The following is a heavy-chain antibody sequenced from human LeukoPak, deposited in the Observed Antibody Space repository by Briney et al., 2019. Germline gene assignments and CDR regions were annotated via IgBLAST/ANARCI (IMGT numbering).Heavy chain of an antibody. CDR2: ISYDGSDK. V-gene: IGHV3-30*18. Sequence: TGGSLRLSCAASGSTFSSYGMHWVRQAPGKGLEWVAVISYDGSDKYYADSVKGRFTISRDNSKNTLYLQMNSLRAEDTAVYYCAKDPSVGGWPSYYFDYWGQGTLVTVSS. J-gene: IGHJ4*02. CDR1: GSTFSSYG. D-gene: IGHD6-19*01. CDR3: AKDPSVGGWPSYYFDY.